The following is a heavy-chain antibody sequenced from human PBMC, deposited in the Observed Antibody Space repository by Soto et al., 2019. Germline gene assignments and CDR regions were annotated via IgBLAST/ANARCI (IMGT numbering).Heavy chain of an antibody. J-gene: IGHJ4*02. CDR2: IPSSGGTI. CDR1: GFTFSSFE. CDR3: ARDGTGDFWSGYFTSFDY. D-gene: IGHD3-3*01. Sequence: EVRLLESGGGLVQPGGSLTLSCATSGFTFSSFEMNWVRQAPGKGPEWVSYIPSSGGTIYYADSVKGRFTTSRDNAKNSLFLQMNSLRADDTAIYYCARDGTGDFWSGYFTSFDYWGQGTLVTVSS. V-gene: IGHV3-48*03.